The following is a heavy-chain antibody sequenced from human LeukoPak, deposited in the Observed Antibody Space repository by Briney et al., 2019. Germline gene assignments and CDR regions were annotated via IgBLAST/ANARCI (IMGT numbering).Heavy chain of an antibody. CDR3: AKERGFLGWLLFDH. CDR2: IWYDGSNK. V-gene: IGHV3-33*06. Sequence: GGSLRLSCAASGFTFSSYGMRWVRQAPGKGLEWVAVIWYDGSNKYNADSVKGRFPISRDNSKNTLYLQMNSLCVKDTAVDDCAKERGFLGWLLFDHWGQGTLVTVSS. J-gene: IGHJ4*02. CDR1: GFTFSSYG. D-gene: IGHD3/OR15-3a*01.